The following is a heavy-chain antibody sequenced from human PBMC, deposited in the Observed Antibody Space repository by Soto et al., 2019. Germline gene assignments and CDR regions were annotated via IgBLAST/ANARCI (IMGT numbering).Heavy chain of an antibody. CDR1: GYTFASYD. Sequence: GASVKVSCKASGYTFASYDINWVRQATGQGPEWMGWMSPNTGTIVYAQKFQGRVTMTRNTSTSTAYMTLSSLRSEDTAVYYCARDRPGIKTYEAFEIWGQGTTVTVSS. CDR3: ARDRPGIKTYEAFEI. D-gene: IGHD1-20*01. J-gene: IGHJ3*02. V-gene: IGHV1-8*01. CDR2: MSPNTGTI.